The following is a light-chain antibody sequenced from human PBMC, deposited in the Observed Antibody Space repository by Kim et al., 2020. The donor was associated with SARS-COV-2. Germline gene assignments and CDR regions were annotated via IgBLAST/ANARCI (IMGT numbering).Light chain of an antibody. CDR3: QQYGSSPPLT. Sequence: EIVLTQSPGTLSLSPGESATLSCRASQSVASSYVAWYQQKPGQAPRLLIYDAFRRATGIPGRFSGSGSGTDFTLTITRLEPEDFAVYYCQQYGSSPPLTFGGGTKVDIK. CDR1: QSVASSY. CDR2: DAF. J-gene: IGKJ4*01. V-gene: IGKV3-20*01.